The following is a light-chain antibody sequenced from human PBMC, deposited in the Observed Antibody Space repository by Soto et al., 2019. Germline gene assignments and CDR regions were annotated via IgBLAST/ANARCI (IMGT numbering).Light chain of an antibody. CDR3: QQYNNWPIT. V-gene: IGKV3-15*01. CDR1: QSVSSN. Sequence: EMVMTQSPATLSVSPGERATLSCRASQSVSSNLAWYQQKPGQAPRLLIYGASTRATGIPARFSGSGSGTEFTLTISSLQSEDFAVYYCQQYNNWPITFGQGTLLEI. J-gene: IGKJ5*01. CDR2: GAS.